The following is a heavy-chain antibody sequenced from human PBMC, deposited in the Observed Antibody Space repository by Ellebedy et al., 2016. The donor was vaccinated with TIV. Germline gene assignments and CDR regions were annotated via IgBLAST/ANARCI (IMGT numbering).Heavy chain of an antibody. D-gene: IGHD6-19*01. CDR3: ARSRSSGWLHTPDY. CDR1: GYTFTRYF. Sequence: AASLKVSCKASGYTFTRYFIHWVRHAPGQGPEWMGIINPSTGSTTYAQKLQGRVTMTRDTSTSTVYMELSSLRSEDTAVYFCARSRSSGWLHTPDYWGQGTLVTVSS. V-gene: IGHV1-46*04. J-gene: IGHJ4*02. CDR2: INPSTGST.